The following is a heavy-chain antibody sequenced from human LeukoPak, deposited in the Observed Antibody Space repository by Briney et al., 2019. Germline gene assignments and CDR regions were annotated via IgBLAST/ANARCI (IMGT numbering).Heavy chain of an antibody. CDR2: INAGNGNT. CDR1: GYTFTSYA. Sequence: ASVKVSCKASGYTFTSYAMHWVRQAPGQRLEWMGWINAGNGNTKYSQKFQGRVTITRDTSASTAYMELSSLRSEDTAVYYCARDESSSWYAYFQHGGQGTLVTVSS. CDR3: ARDESSSWYAYFQH. D-gene: IGHD6-13*01. J-gene: IGHJ1*01. V-gene: IGHV1-3*01.